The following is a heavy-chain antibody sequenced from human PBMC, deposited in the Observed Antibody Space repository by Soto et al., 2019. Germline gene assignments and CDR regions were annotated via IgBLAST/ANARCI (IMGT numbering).Heavy chain of an antibody. CDR2: ISYDGTNK. V-gene: IGHV3-30-3*01. CDR3: ARDPKTSGGQHWAFNYFDS. D-gene: IGHD7-27*01. J-gene: IGHJ4*02. Sequence: GGSLRLACAASGVSFRISAMDLVRQAPGKGPEWVALISYDGTNKFYADSVKGRFTISRDNSKSTLYLQVDSLRPEDAAVYYCARDPKTSGGQHWAFNYFDSWGQGTLVTVSS. CDR1: GVSFRISA.